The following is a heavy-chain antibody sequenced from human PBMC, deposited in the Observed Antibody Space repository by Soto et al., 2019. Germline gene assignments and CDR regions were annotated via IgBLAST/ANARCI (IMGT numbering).Heavy chain of an antibody. CDR3: ARHNYDGSGYYYYYYGMDV. D-gene: IGHD3-22*01. J-gene: IGHJ6*02. Sequence: SETLSLTCSVSGASISSGDHYWGLIRQPPGKALEWIGFIYYSGSTYYNPSLKSRLTISVDTSKNQFSLKLSSVTAADTAVYYCARHNYDGSGYYYYYYGMDVWGQGTTVTVSS. CDR2: IYYSGST. V-gene: IGHV4-30-4*01. CDR1: GASISSGDHY.